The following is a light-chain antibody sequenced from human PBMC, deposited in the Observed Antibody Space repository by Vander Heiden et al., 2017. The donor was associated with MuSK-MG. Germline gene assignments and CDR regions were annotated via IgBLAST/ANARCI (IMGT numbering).Light chain of an antibody. CDR1: QSLLHSNGYNY. CDR3: RQALQTLYT. V-gene: IGKV2-28*01. Sequence: DIVMTPSPLSLPVTPGEPASISCRSSQSLLHSNGYNYLDWYLQKPGQSPQLLIYLGSNRASGVPDRFSGSGSGTDFTLKISRVEAEDVGVYYCRQALQTLYTFGQGTKLEIK. CDR2: LGS. J-gene: IGKJ2*01.